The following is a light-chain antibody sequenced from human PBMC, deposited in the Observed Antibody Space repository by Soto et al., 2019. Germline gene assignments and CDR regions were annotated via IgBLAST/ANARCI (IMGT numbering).Light chain of an antibody. V-gene: IGKV3-20*01. CDR2: GAS. Sequence: FVLTQSPGTLSLSPGERATLSCRASQSVSSSYLAWYQQKPGQAPRLLIYGASSRATGIPDRFSGSGSGTDFTLTTSRLEPEDFAVYYCQQYGSSPPITFGQGTRLEIK. J-gene: IGKJ5*01. CDR1: QSVSSSY. CDR3: QQYGSSPPIT.